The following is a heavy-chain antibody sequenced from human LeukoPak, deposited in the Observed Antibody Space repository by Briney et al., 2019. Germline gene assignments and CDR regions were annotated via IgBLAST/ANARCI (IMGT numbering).Heavy chain of an antibody. D-gene: IGHD6-6*01. Sequence: GASVKVSCKASGGTFSSYAISWVRQVPGQGLEWMGGIIPIFGTANYAQKFQGRVTITADESTSTAYMELSSLRSEDTAVYYCARDARSSIAAQGYWDQGTLVTRSS. CDR1: GGTFSSYA. J-gene: IGHJ4*02. CDR2: IIPIFGTA. V-gene: IGHV1-69*13. CDR3: ARDARSSIAAQGY.